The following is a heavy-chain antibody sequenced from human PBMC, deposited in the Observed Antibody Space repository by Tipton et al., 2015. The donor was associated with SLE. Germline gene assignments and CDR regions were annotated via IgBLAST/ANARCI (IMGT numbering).Heavy chain of an antibody. Sequence: GLVKPSETLSLTCAVYGGSFSGYYWSWIRQPPGKGLEWIGEINHSGSTNHNPSLKSRVTISVDTSKNQLSLKLSAVTAADTAVYYCARALWKGGDYWGQETLVTVSS. CDR1: GGSFSGYY. CDR3: ARALWKGGDY. CDR2: INHSGST. J-gene: IGHJ4*02. V-gene: IGHV4-34*01. D-gene: IGHD1-1*01.